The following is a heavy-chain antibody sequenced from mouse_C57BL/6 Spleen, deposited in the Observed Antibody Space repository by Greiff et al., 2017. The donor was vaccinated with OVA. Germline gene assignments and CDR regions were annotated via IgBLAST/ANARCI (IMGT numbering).Heavy chain of an antibody. CDR2: ISNGGGST. CDR1: GFTFSDYY. Sequence: DVKLVESGGGLVQPGGSLKLSCAASGFTFSDYYMYWVRQTPEKRLEWVAYISNGGGSTYYPDTVKGRFTISRDNAKNTLYLQMSRLKSEDTAMYYCARHRGWLLPAMDYWGQGTSVTVSS. V-gene: IGHV5-12*01. D-gene: IGHD2-3*01. CDR3: ARHRGWLLPAMDY. J-gene: IGHJ4*01.